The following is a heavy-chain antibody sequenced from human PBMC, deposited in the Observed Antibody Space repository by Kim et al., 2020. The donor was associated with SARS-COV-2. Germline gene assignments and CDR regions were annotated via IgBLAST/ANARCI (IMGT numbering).Heavy chain of an antibody. Sequence: GGSLRLSCAASGFTFSSYDMHWVRQATGKGLEWVSAIGTAGDTYYPGSVKGRFTISRENAKNSLYLQMNSLRAGDTAVYYCARGIGFSQKITIFGVVTPPWFDPWGQGTLVTVSS. V-gene: IGHV3-13*04. D-gene: IGHD3-3*01. CDR3: ARGIGFSQKITIFGVVTPPWFDP. CDR2: IGTAGDT. CDR1: GFTFSSYD. J-gene: IGHJ5*02.